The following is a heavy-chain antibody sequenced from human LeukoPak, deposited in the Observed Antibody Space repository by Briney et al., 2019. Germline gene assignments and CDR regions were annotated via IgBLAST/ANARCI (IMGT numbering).Heavy chain of an antibody. Sequence: SGGSLRLSCAASGFTFAGCAMSWVRQAPGKGLEWVSTFGRSGAGTFYADSVKGRFTISRDNSKNTLYLQMNSLRAEDTAVYYCAKRDSSGSNHFAYWGQGALVTVSS. CDR2: FGRSGAGT. V-gene: IGHV3-23*01. J-gene: IGHJ4*02. D-gene: IGHD6-19*01. CDR3: AKRDSSGSNHFAY. CDR1: GFTFAGCA.